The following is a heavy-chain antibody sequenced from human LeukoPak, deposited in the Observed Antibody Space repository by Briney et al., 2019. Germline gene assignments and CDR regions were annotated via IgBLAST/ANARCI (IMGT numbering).Heavy chain of an antibody. CDR2: ISSSSSYI. J-gene: IGHJ5*01. Sequence: GGSLRLSCAASGFTFSSYSMNWVRQAPGKGLEWVSSISSSSSYIYYADSVKGRFTISRDNAKNSLYLQMNSLRAEDTAVYYCASGMVGGFNNWFDSWGQGTLITVSS. D-gene: IGHD3-10*01. CDR3: ASGMVGGFNNWFDS. CDR1: GFTFSSYS. V-gene: IGHV3-21*01.